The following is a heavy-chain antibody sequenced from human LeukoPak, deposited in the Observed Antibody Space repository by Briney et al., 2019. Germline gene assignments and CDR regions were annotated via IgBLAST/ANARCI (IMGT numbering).Heavy chain of an antibody. CDR1: GFTFSAYG. CDR3: AKSSSRLDTSSFEY. CDR2: IQYDGSNK. Sequence: GGALRLSCAAPGFTFSAYGIHWVRQAPGKGLEWVTFIQYDGSNKYADSVKGSFTISRDNSKNVLYLQMNSLRAEDTALYYCAKSSSRLDTSSFEYWGQGTLVTVSS. V-gene: IGHV3-30*02. J-gene: IGHJ4*02. D-gene: IGHD5-18*01.